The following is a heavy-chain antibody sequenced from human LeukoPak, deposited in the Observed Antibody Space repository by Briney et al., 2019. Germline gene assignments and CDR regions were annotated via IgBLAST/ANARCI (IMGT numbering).Heavy chain of an antibody. J-gene: IGHJ4*02. D-gene: IGHD3-16*02. CDR2: IKQDGSEK. CDR1: GFTFSSYG. Sequence: GRSLRLSCAASGFTFSSYGMHWVRQAPGKGLEWVANIKQDGSEKYYVDSVKGRFTISRDNAKNSLYLQMISLRAEDTAVYYCARVGGRYSPLGYWGQGTLVTVSS. CDR3: ARVGGRYSPLGY. V-gene: IGHV3-7*01.